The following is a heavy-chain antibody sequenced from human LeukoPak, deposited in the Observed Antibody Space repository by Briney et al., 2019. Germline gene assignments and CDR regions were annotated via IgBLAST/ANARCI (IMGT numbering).Heavy chain of an antibody. CDR3: ARERPFDY. V-gene: IGHV3-48*01. CDR2: ISSSSSTI. Sequence: GGSLRLSCAASGFTFSSYSMNWVRQAPGKGLEWVSYISSSSSTIYYADSVKGRFTISRDNAKNSLYLQMNSLRAEDTAVYYCARERPFDYWGQGTLVTVSS. J-gene: IGHJ4*02. CDR1: GFTFSSYS.